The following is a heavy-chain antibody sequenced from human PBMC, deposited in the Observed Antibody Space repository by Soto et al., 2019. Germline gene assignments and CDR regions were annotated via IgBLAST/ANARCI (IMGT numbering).Heavy chain of an antibody. D-gene: IGHD2-2*01. CDR2: IKQDGSEK. J-gene: IGHJ6*03. V-gene: IGHV3-7*01. Sequence: EVQVVESGGGLVQPGGSLRLSCAASGFTFSNHWMTWVRQAPGKGLEWVANIKQDGSEKYYVDSVKGRFTPSRDNAKNSLYLQMNSLRAEDTAVYYGARDSAYCRSTSCYLSYYYYMDVWGKGTTVTVSS. CDR1: GFTFSNHW. CDR3: ARDSAYCRSTSCYLSYYYYMDV.